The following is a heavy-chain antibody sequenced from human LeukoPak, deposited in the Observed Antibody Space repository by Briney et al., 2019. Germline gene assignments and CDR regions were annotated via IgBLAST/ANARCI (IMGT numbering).Heavy chain of an antibody. J-gene: IGHJ4*02. V-gene: IGHV1-18*01. Sequence: ASVKVSCKASGYTFTSYGISWVRQAPGQGLEWMGWISAYNGNTNYAQKLQGRVTMTTDTSTSTAYMELRSLRSDDTAVYYCARTSFFYYDSSGYPDYWGQGTLVTASS. CDR1: GYTFTSYG. CDR2: ISAYNGNT. CDR3: ARTSFFYYDSSGYPDY. D-gene: IGHD3-22*01.